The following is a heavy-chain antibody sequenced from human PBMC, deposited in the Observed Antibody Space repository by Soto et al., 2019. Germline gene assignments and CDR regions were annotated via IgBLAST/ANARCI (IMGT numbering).Heavy chain of an antibody. Sequence: PGGSLRLSCAASGSTFSSYAMSWVRQAPGKGLEWVSAISGSGGSTYYADSVKGRFTISRDNSKNTLYLQMNSLRAEDTAVYYCAKSLGEWLLYDYWGQGTLVTVSS. D-gene: IGHD3-3*01. V-gene: IGHV3-23*01. CDR3: AKSLGEWLLYDY. CDR1: GSTFSSYA. CDR2: ISGSGGST. J-gene: IGHJ4*02.